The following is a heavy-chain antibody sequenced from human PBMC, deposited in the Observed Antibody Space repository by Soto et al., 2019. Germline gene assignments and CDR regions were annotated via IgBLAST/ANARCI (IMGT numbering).Heavy chain of an antibody. J-gene: IGHJ3*02. CDR1: GFTFSSYG. D-gene: IGHD2-21*02. V-gene: IGHV3-33*01. CDR3: ARDGGSAYCGGDCYNAFDI. Sequence: QVQLVESGGGVVQPGRSLRLSCAASGFTFSSYGMHWVRQAPGKGLEWVAVIWYDGSNKYYADSVKGRFTISRDNSKNTLYLQMNSLRAEDTAVYYCARDGGSAYCGGDCYNAFDIWGQGTMVTVSS. CDR2: IWYDGSNK.